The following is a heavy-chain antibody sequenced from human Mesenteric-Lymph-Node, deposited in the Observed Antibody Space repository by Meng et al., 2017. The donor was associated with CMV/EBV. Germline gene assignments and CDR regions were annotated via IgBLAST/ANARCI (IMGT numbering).Heavy chain of an antibody. CDR3: ARVPYYYDSSGYLVMYAFDI. Sequence: SETLSLTCTVSGYSISSGYYWGWIRQPPGKGLEWIGSIYHSGSTYYNPSLKSRVTISVDTSKNQLSLKLSSVTAADTAVYYCARVPYYYDSSGYLVMYAFDIWGQGTMVTVSS. D-gene: IGHD3-22*01. CDR2: IYHSGST. V-gene: IGHV4-38-2*02. CDR1: GYSISSGYY. J-gene: IGHJ3*02.